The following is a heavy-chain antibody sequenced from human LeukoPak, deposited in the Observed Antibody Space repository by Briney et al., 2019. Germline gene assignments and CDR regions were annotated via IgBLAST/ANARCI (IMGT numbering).Heavy chain of an antibody. Sequence: GESLKISCKGSEYSFTTYWIGWVRQMPGKGLEWMWIIYVGDSDTRYSPAFQGQVTISADKSISTAYLQWSSLKVSDTAMYYCASTSSTWLYDAFDIWGQGTMVTVSS. D-gene: IGHD6-13*01. J-gene: IGHJ3*02. CDR3: ASTSSTWLYDAFDI. CDR2: IYVGDSDT. CDR1: EYSFTTYW. V-gene: IGHV5-51*01.